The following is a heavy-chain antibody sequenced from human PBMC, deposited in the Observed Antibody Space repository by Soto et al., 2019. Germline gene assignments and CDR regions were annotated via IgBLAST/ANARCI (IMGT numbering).Heavy chain of an antibody. D-gene: IGHD5-12*01. CDR2: ISGYNGNT. Sequence: QVHLVQSGAEVKKPGASVKVSCKASGYTFSRYGISWVRQAPGHGLEWMGWISGYNGNTQYAQKIQGRVTMTTDTSTSTANMERRSLRSDDTAGYDWARDSVDIVATSPYNYGMDVGGQGTTVTVAS. CDR1: GYTFSRYG. J-gene: IGHJ6*02. CDR3: ARDSVDIVATSPYNYGMDV. V-gene: IGHV1-18*01.